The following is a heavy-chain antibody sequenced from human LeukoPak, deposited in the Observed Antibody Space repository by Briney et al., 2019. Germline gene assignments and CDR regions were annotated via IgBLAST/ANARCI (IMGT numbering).Heavy chain of an antibody. Sequence: SETLSLTCAVYGGSFSGYYWSWIRQPPGKGLEWIGEINHSGSTNYNPSLKSRVTISVDTSKNQFSLKLSSVTAADTAVYYCARKGASRTYRTPPHGRYCSSTSCYDITTPWSLWGQGTLVTVSS. CDR1: GGSFSGYY. D-gene: IGHD2-2*01. CDR2: INHSGST. V-gene: IGHV4-34*01. J-gene: IGHJ4*02. CDR3: ARKGASRTYRTPPHGRYCSSTSCYDITTPWSL.